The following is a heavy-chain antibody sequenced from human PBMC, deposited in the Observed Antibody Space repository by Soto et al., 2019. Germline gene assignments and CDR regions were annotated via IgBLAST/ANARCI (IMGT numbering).Heavy chain of an antibody. V-gene: IGHV4-61*08. Sequence: SETLSLTCPVSGGSVSSGGYYWSWIRQPPGKGLEWIGYIYYSGSTNYNPSLKSRVTISADTSKNQFSLKLSSVTAADTAVYYCARDGDGYNYWGQGTLVTVSS. CDR2: IYYSGST. CDR3: ARDGDGYNY. CDR1: GGSVSSGGYY. D-gene: IGHD5-12*01. J-gene: IGHJ4*02.